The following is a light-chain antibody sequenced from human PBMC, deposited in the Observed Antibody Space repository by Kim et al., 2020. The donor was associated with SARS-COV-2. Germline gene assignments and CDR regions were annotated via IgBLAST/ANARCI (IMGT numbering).Light chain of an antibody. Sequence: SPGERTTLSCGASQSVTNRYVAWYQQKPGLAHRLLIYHAVARATGIPDRFSGSGSGTDFTLSTSRLEPEEFEVYFGQQYGTSPITFGQGTRLEIK. CDR1: QSVTNRY. CDR3: QQYGTSPIT. CDR2: HAV. J-gene: IGKJ5*01. V-gene: IGKV3D-20*01.